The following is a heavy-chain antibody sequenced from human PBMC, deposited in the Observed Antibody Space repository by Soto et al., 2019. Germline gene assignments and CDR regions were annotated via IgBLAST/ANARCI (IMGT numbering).Heavy chain of an antibody. D-gene: IGHD1-26*01. J-gene: IGHJ3*02. CDR2: INHSGFT. CDR3: VRGRAFMSRVAFDI. V-gene: IGHV4-34*02. CDR1: DGSFSDYY. Sequence: QVQLQQRGAGLLKPSETLSLTCAVLDGSFSDYYWTWIREPPGKGLEWIGEINHSGFTSYNPSLKSRLTLLVDTSTKEFSLNLSSVTAADTAAYHCVRGRAFMSRVAFDIWGQGTMVTVSS.